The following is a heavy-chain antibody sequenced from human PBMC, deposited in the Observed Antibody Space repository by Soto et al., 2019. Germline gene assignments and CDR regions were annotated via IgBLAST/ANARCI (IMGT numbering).Heavy chain of an antibody. CDR3: ARQPQDLLWVGGAAGWFDP. CDR1: GGSIISSSYY. J-gene: IGHJ5*02. Sequence: SETLSLTCTVSGGSIISSSYYWGLIRQPPGKGLEWIGSIYYSGSTYYNPSLKSRVTISVDTSKNQFSLKLSSVTAADTAVYYCARQPQDLLWVGGAAGWFDPWGQGTLVTVSS. CDR2: IYYSGST. V-gene: IGHV4-39*01. D-gene: IGHD3-10*01.